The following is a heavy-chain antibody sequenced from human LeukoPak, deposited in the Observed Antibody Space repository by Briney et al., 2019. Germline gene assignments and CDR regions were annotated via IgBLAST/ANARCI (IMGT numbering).Heavy chain of an antibody. J-gene: IGHJ4*02. V-gene: IGHV1-69*06. CDR3: ARDLSGVALGY. CDR1: GGTFSSYA. Sequence: SVKVSCKASGGTFSSYAISWVRQAPGQELEWMGGIIPIFGTANYAQKFQGRVTITADKSTSTAYMELSSLRSEDTAVYYCARDLSGVALGYWGQGTLVTVSS. D-gene: IGHD3-10*01. CDR2: IIPIFGTA.